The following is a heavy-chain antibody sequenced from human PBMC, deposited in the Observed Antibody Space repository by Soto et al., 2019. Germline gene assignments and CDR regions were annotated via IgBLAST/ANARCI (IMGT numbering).Heavy chain of an antibody. J-gene: IGHJ4*02. CDR2: ISYDGSNK. V-gene: IGHV3-30*18. Sequence: QVQLVESGGGVVQPGRSLRLSCAASGFTFSSYGMHWVRQAPGKGLEWVAVISYDGSNKYYADSVKGRFTISRDNSKNRLYLQMNCLRAEDTAVYYCAKDFGYALYYWGQGTLVTVSS. CDR1: GFTFSSYG. CDR3: AKDFGYALYY. D-gene: IGHD5-12*01.